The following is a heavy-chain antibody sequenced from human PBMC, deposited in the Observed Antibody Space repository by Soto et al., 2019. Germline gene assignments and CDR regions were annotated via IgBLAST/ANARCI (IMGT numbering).Heavy chain of an antibody. CDR2: ISSSSSYI. D-gene: IGHD4-4*01. CDR1: GFTFSSYS. J-gene: IGHJ4*02. Sequence: PGGSLRLSCAASGFTFSSYSMNWVRQAPGKGLEWVSSISSSSSYIYYADSVKGRFTISRDNSKNTLYLQMNSLRAEDTAVYYCAKDGNYQDMTTADYWGQGTLVTVSS. V-gene: IGHV3-21*01. CDR3: AKDGNYQDMTTADY.